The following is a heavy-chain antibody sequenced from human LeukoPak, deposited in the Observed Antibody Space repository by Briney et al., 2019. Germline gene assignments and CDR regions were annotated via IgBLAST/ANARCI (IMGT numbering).Heavy chain of an antibody. CDR1: GFNFSGYG. Sequence: GGSLRLSCSASGFNFSGYGMSWVRQAPGKGLEWVSPIGGSTYYADSVKGRFIISRDNSKNMLYLQMNSLRAEDTAVYYCAKKPSHYYDSSGMGWGQGTMVTVSS. CDR2: IGGST. J-gene: IGHJ3*01. CDR3: AKKPSHYYDSSGMG. D-gene: IGHD3-22*01. V-gene: IGHV3-23*01.